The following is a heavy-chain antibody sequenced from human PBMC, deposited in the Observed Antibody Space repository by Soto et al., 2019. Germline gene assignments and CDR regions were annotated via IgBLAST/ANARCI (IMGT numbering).Heavy chain of an antibody. D-gene: IGHD4-17*01. Sequence: QVQLVESGGGEVQPGRSLRLSCAASGFVLSHYGMHWVRQAPGKGLEWVAVISFDGKNKYYADSVKGRFTISKDSSKSTLYLQMNSLRAEDTALYYCGKADGDYDGGLDFWGQGTLVTVSS. CDR2: ISFDGKNK. V-gene: IGHV3-30*03. CDR1: GFVLSHYG. J-gene: IGHJ4*02. CDR3: GKADGDYDGGLDF.